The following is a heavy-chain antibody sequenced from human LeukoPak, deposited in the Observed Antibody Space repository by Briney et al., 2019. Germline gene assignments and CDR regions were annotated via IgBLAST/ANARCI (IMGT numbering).Heavy chain of an antibody. D-gene: IGHD1-26*01. V-gene: IGHV3-7*03. CDR1: GFTFSSYW. Sequence: QPGGSLRLSCAASGFTFSSYWMSWVRQAPGKGLEWVANIKQDGSEKYYVDSVKGRFTISRDNSKNTLYLQMSSLRAEDTAVYYCATGTGGSYTWGTYYFDYWGQGALVTVSS. CDR2: IKQDGSEK. CDR3: ATGTGGSYTWGTYYFDY. J-gene: IGHJ4*02.